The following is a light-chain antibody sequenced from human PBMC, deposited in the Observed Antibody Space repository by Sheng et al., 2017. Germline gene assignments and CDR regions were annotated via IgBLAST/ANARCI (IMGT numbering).Light chain of an antibody. Sequence: SHELTQAPSVSVSPGQTATITCSGDALRTQYAYWYQQKPGQAPLLVIYNDSERPSGISERFTGSSSGTTVTLTISGVQAEDEADYHCLSADSSGTYVDFGGGTKTDRP. CDR1: ALRTQY. CDR3: LSADSSGTYVD. J-gene: IGLJ2*01. V-gene: IGLV3-25*03. CDR2: NDS.